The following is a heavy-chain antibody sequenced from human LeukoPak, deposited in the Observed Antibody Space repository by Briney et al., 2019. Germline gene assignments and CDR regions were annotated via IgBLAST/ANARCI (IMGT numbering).Heavy chain of an antibody. J-gene: IGHJ6*03. D-gene: IGHD2-2*01. Sequence: GGSLRLSCAASGFTFDDYGMSWVRQAPGKGREWVSGINWNGGSTGYADSVKGRFTISRDNAKNSLYLQMNSLRAEDTALYHCARRVQVVPAATPVYYMDVWGKGTTVTVSS. V-gene: IGHV3-20*01. CDR1: GFTFDDYG. CDR3: ARRVQVVPAATPVYYMDV. CDR2: INWNGGST.